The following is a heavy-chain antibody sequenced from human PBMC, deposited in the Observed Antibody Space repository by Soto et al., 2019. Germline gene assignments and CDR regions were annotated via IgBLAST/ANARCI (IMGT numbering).Heavy chain of an antibody. V-gene: IGHV1-69*01. J-gene: IGHJ6*02. CDR2: IIPIFGTA. Sequence: QVQLVQSGAEVKKPGSSVKVSCKASGGTFSSYAISWVRQAPGQGLEWMGGIIPIFGTANYAQKFQGRVTITADESTSTAYMELSSLRSEDTAVYYCARGYSYGQGALRYYYYGMDVWGQGTTVTVSS. D-gene: IGHD5-18*01. CDR1: GGTFSSYA. CDR3: ARGYSYGQGALRYYYYGMDV.